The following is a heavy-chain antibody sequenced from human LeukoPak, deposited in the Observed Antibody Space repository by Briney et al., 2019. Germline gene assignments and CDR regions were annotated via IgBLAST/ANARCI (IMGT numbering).Heavy chain of an antibody. J-gene: IGHJ4*02. CDR2: IYHSGST. CDR1: GGSISSGGYY. D-gene: IGHD2-2*02. Sequence: SETLSLTCTVSGGSISSGGYYWSWIRQPPGKGLEWIGYIYHSGSTYYNPSLKSRVTISVDRSKNQFSLKLSSVTAADTAVYYCARHGGYCSSTSCYIDYWGQGTLVTVSS. CDR3: ARHGGYCSSTSCYIDY. V-gene: IGHV4-30-2*01.